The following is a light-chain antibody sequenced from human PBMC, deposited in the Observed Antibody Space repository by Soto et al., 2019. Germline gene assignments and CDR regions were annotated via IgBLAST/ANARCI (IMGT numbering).Light chain of an antibody. CDR3: SSYTSSSTRV. Sequence: QSALTQPASVSGSPGQSITISCTGTSSDVGGYNYVYWYQQHPGKAPKLMIYEVSNRPSGVSNRFSGSKSGNTASLTISGHQAEDEDDYYYSSYTSSSTRVFGGGTKVTVL. V-gene: IGLV2-14*01. CDR2: EVS. J-gene: IGLJ3*02. CDR1: SSDVGGYNY.